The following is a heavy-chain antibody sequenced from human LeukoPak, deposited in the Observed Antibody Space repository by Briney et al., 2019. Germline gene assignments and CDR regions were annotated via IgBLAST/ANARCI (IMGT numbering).Heavy chain of an antibody. V-gene: IGHV3-7*03. Sequence: GGSLRLSCAASGFTFSSYWMSWVRQAPGKGLEWVANIKQDGSEKYYMDSVKGRFTISRDNAKNSLYLQMNSLRAEDTAVYYCARDRGYCSSTSCPSLDYWGQGTLVTVSS. D-gene: IGHD2-2*01. CDR1: GFTFSSYW. CDR3: ARDRGYCSSTSCPSLDY. J-gene: IGHJ4*02. CDR2: IKQDGSEK.